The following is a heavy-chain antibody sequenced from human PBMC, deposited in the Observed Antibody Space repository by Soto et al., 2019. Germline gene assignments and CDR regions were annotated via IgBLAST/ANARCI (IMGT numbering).Heavy chain of an antibody. CDR1: GFTFSSYA. V-gene: IGHV3-64D*06. CDR3: VKSRGGNNFDFFD. Sequence: GGSLRLSCSASGFTFSSYAMHWVRQAPGKGLEYVSGIRCNGDPPFYADSVKGRFTISRDNSKNTLYLQMTSLSADDTAVYYCVKSRGGNNFDFFDWGQGTLVTVSS. D-gene: IGHD5-12*01. CDR2: IRCNGDPP. J-gene: IGHJ4*02.